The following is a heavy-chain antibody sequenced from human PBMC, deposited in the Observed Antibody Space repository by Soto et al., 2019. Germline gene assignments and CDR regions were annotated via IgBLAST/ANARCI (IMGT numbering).Heavy chain of an antibody. D-gene: IGHD2-2*01. CDR1: GGSISSGGYY. CDR2: IYYSGST. J-gene: IGHJ2*01. V-gene: IGHV4-31*03. Sequence: QVQLQESGPGLVKPSQTLSLTCTVSGGSISSGGYYWSWIRQHPGKGLEWIGYIYYSGSTYYNPSLKSRVTISVDTSKNQFSLKLSSVTAADTAVYYCARDNARGRSVVPAAHWYFDLWGRGTLVTVSS. CDR3: ARDNARGRSVVPAAHWYFDL.